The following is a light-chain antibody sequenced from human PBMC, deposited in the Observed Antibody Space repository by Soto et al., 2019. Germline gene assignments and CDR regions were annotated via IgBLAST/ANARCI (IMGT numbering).Light chain of an antibody. CDR1: QSISSW. Sequence: DIQLTQSPSTLSASVGDRVTITCRASQSISSWLAWYQQKPGKAPNLLIYKTSSLESGVPSRFSGSGSGTEFTLTISSLQPDDFATYYCQYYNDYCWTFGQGTKGEIK. CDR2: KTS. J-gene: IGKJ1*01. V-gene: IGKV1-5*03. CDR3: QYYNDYCWT.